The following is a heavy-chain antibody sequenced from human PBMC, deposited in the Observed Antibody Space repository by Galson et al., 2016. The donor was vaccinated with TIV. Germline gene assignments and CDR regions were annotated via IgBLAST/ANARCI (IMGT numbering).Heavy chain of an antibody. Sequence: SLRLSCAASGFSFSDYGMHWVRQAPGKGLEWVAVILYDGTDKYYADSVKGRFTISRDNSTNTVSLHLNSLRVEDTAVYYCAKDPRIFGDYLLAYFDYWGQGTLVSVSS. J-gene: IGHJ4*02. V-gene: IGHV3-30*18. CDR2: ILYDGTDK. CDR1: GFSFSDYG. D-gene: IGHD4-17*01. CDR3: AKDPRIFGDYLLAYFDY.